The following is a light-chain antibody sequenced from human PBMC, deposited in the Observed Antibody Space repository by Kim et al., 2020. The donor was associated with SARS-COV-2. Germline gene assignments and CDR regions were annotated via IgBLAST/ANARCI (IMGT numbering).Light chain of an antibody. J-gene: IGKJ4*01. CDR2: AAS. CDR1: QVINND. V-gene: IGKV1-27*01. Sequence: SVGDTVPITCRASQVINNDLAWYQQKPGRAPRLLIYAASTLQSGVPSRFSGSGSGTDFTLTISSLQPEDFATYYCQKYNSAPALTFGGGTKVDIK. CDR3: QKYNSAPALT.